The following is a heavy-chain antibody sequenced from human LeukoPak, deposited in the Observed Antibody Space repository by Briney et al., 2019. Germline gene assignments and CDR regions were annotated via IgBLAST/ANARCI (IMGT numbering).Heavy chain of an antibody. D-gene: IGHD2-2*01. CDR3: ARENYRSSNSCYGV. Sequence: SETLSLTCTVSGGSISSYYWSWIRQPPGKGLEWIGRIYTSGSTNYNPSLKSRVTMSVDTSKNQFSLKLSSVTAADTAVYYCARENYRSSNSCYGVWGQGTLVTVSS. V-gene: IGHV4-4*07. CDR1: GGSISSYY. CDR2: IYTSGST. J-gene: IGHJ4*02.